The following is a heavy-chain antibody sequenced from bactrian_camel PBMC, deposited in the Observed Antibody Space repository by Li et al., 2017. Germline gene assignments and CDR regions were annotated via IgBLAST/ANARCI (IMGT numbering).Heavy chain of an antibody. CDR1: GFPFSRYH. J-gene: IGHJ4*01. CDR2: INSGGGTA. Sequence: DVQLVESGGGLVQPGGSLRLPCAASGFPFSRYHMAWVRQAPGKGLEWVSTINSGGGTAYYADSVKDRFTISRDNAKNTVYLQMNSLKSEDTALYYCVAGGSNRFDYWGQGTQVTVS. CDR3: VAGGSNRFDY. V-gene: IGHV3S40*01. D-gene: IGHD2*01.